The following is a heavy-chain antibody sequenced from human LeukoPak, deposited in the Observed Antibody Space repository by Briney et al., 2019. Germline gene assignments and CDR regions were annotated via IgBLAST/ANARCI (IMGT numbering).Heavy chain of an antibody. CDR3: ARHHESRYCSSTSCPTGWFDP. CDR1: GYTFTGYY. J-gene: IGHJ5*02. V-gene: IGHV1-2*02. Sequence: ASVKVSCKASGYTFTGYYMHWVRQAPGQGLEWMGWINPNSGGTNYAQKFQGRVTMTRNTSISTAYMELSSLRSEDTAVYYCARHHESRYCSSTSCPTGWFDPWGQGTLVTVSS. CDR2: INPNSGGT. D-gene: IGHD2-2*01.